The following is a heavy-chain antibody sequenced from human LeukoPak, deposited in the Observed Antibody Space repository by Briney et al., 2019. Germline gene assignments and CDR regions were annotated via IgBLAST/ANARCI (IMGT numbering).Heavy chain of an antibody. CDR2: ISGSVGGT. D-gene: IGHD3-10*01. Sequence: GGSLRLSCAASGFTFSSYAMSWVRQAPGKGLEWVSAISGSVGGTYYADSVKGRFTISRDNSKNTLYLQMNSLRAEDTAVYYCAKYYYGSGSYYRGAFDIWGQGTMVTVSS. CDR3: AKYYYGSGSYYRGAFDI. CDR1: GFTFSSYA. J-gene: IGHJ3*02. V-gene: IGHV3-23*01.